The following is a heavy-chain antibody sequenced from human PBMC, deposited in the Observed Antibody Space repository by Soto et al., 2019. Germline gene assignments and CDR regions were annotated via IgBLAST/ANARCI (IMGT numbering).Heavy chain of an antibody. D-gene: IGHD2-15*01. CDR2: IYYSGST. J-gene: IGHJ5*02. CDR3: ARHGWNCSGGSCVNWFDP. CDR1: GCSISSSSYY. Sequence: PSETLSLTCTVSGCSISSSSYYWGLIRQPPGKGLEWIGSIYYSGSTYYNPSLKSRVTISVDTSKNQFSLKLSFVTAADTAVYYCARHGWNCSGGSCVNWFDPWGQGTLVTVSS. V-gene: IGHV4-39*01.